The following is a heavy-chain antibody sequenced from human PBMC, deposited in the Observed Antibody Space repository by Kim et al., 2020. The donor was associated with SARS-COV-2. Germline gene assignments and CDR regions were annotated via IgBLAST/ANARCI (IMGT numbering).Heavy chain of an antibody. V-gene: IGHV3-30*01. Sequence: NYYADSVKGRVNISRDNSKNTLYLQMNSLRAEDTAVYYCARDLLWIYGMDVWGQGTTVTVSS. D-gene: IGHD5-12*01. J-gene: IGHJ6*02. CDR2: N. CDR3: ARDLLWIYGMDV.